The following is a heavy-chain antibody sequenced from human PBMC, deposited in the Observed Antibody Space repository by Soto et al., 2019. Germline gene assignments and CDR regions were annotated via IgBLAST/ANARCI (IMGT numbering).Heavy chain of an antibody. CDR1: GYSFTSYW. CDR2: IYPGDSDT. J-gene: IGHJ4*02. V-gene: IGHV5-51*01. CDR3: ARRPHYYDSSGYFPYYFDY. D-gene: IGHD3-22*01. Sequence: PGESLKISCKGSGYSFTSYWIGWVRQMPGKGLEWMGIIYPGDSDTRYSPSFQGQVTISADKSISTAYLQWSSLKASDTAMYYCARRPHYYDSSGYFPYYFDYWGQGPLVTVSS.